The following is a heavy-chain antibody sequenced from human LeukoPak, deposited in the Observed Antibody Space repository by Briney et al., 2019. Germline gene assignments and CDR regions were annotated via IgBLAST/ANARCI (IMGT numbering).Heavy chain of an antibody. CDR1: GFTFSNYG. Sequence: GGSLRLSCAASGFTFSNYGMHWVRQAPDKGLEWVAVISYDGSDKYYADSVKGRFTISRDNSKNTLYLQMNSLRAEDTAVYYCAKDKDKDGDYAGDFWGQGTLVTVSS. CDR3: AKDKDKDGDYAGDF. CDR2: ISYDGSDK. V-gene: IGHV3-30*18. D-gene: IGHD4-17*01. J-gene: IGHJ4*02.